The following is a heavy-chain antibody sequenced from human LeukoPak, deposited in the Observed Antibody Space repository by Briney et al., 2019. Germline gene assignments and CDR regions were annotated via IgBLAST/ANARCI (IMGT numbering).Heavy chain of an antibody. CDR1: GGSISSYY. J-gene: IGHJ4*02. CDR3: ARHSSAPGGDY. Sequence: SETLSLTCTVSGGSISSYYWSWIRQPPGKGLEWIGYIYYSGSTNYHPSLKSRVTISVDTSKNQFSLKLSSVTAADTAVYYCARHSSAPGGDYWGEGTLVTVSS. D-gene: IGHD3-16*01. CDR2: IYYSGST. V-gene: IGHV4-59*08.